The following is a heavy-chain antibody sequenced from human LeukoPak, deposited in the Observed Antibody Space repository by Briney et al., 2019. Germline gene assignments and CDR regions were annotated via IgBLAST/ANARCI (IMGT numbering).Heavy chain of an antibody. Sequence: SETLSLTCAVSGYSISSGYYWGWIRQPPGKGLEWIGSIYHSGSTYYNPSLKSRVTISVDTSKNQFSLKLSSVTAADTAVYYCARSPYSGYDYPFPPNWYFDFWGRGTLVTVSS. J-gene: IGHJ2*01. V-gene: IGHV4-38-2*01. CDR3: ARSPYSGYDYPFPPNWYFDF. D-gene: IGHD5-12*01. CDR2: IYHSGST. CDR1: GYSISSGYY.